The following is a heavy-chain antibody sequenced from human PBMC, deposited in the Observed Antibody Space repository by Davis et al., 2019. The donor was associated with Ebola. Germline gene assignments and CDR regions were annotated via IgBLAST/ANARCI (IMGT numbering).Heavy chain of an antibody. Sequence: PGGSLRLSCAASGFSFSAFGMHWVRQAPGKGLEWVALIWYDGTKQYYADSVNGRFTISRDNSKNTLYLQMDSLRVEDTALYYCVGGEHGDYWGQGTLVTVSP. V-gene: IGHV3-33*01. CDR1: GFSFSAFG. CDR2: IWYDGTKQ. CDR3: VGGEHGDY. J-gene: IGHJ4*02. D-gene: IGHD1-26*01.